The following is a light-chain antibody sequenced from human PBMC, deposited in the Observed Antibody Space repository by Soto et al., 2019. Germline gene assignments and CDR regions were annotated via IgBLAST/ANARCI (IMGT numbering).Light chain of an antibody. V-gene: IGKV3-11*01. CDR3: QQRSNWPLT. J-gene: IGKJ3*01. Sequence: EIVLTQSPATLSLSPGERATLSCRASQSVSSYLAWYQQKPGQAPRLLIYDASNRATGIPARFSGSGSGTDFTLTISSLEPEDFAVYYCQQRSNWPLTXG. CDR2: DAS. CDR1: QSVSSY.